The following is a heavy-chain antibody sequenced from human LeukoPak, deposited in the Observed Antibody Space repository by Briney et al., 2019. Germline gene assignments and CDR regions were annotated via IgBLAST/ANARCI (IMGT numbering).Heavy chain of an antibody. CDR3: ARELLTYYYDSSGYYSDY. D-gene: IGHD3-22*01. CDR2: INPNSGGT. J-gene: IGHJ4*02. V-gene: IGHV1-2*02. Sequence: ASVKVSCKASGYTFTSYGISWVRQAPGQGLEWMGWINPNSGGTNYAQKFQGRVTMTRDTSISTAYMELSRLRSDDTAVYYCARELLTYYYDSSGYYSDYWGQGTLVTVSS. CDR1: GYTFTSYG.